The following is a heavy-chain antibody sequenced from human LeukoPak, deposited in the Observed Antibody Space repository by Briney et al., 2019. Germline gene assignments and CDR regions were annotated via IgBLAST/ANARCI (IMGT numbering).Heavy chain of an antibody. CDR1: GGSFSGYY. CDR2: INHSGGT. CDR3: ARYKWRRGMDV. V-gene: IGHV4-34*01. J-gene: IGHJ6*02. D-gene: IGHD1-20*01. Sequence: SETLSLTCAVYGGSFSGYYWSWIRQPPGKGLEWIGEINHSGGTNYNPSLKSRVTISVDTSKNQFSLKLSSVTAADTAVYYCARYKWRRGMDVWGQGTTVTVSS.